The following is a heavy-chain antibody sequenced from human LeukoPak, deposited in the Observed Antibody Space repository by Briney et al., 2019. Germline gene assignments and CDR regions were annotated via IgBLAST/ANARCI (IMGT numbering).Heavy chain of an antibody. CDR2: IYPGDSDT. V-gene: IGHV5-51*01. J-gene: IGHJ4*02. CDR1: GYSFTSYW. D-gene: IGHD3-10*01. Sequence: GESLKISCKGSGYSFTSYWIGWVRQMPGKGLEWMGIIYPGDSDTRYSPSFQGQVTISADKSISTAYLQWSSLKASDTAMYYCARLGTGYYGSGSFPYYIDYWGQGTLVTVSS. CDR3: ARLGTGYYGSGSFPYYIDY.